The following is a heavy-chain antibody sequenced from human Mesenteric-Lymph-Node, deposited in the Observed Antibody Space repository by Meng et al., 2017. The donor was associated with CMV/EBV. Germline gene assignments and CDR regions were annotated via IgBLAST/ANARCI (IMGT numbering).Heavy chain of an antibody. V-gene: IGHV5-51*01. CDR3: ARQDYHDSSGYTRGGLDV. CDR1: GYSFTSYW. Sequence: KVSCKGSGYSFTSYWIGWVRQMPGKGLEWMGIIYPGDSDATYSPSFQGQVTISADKSISTAYLQWSSLKASDTAMYYCARQDYHDSSGYTRGGLDVWGQGTTVTVSS. CDR2: IYPGDSDA. J-gene: IGHJ6*02. D-gene: IGHD3-22*01.